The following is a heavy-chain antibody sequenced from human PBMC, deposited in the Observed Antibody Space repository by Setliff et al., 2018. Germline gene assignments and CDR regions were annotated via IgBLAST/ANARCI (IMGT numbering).Heavy chain of an antibody. D-gene: IGHD2-15*01. CDR2: IYHGGDT. CDR3: ARTCSGGGCYAGLES. Sequence: SETLSLTCTVSGGSINSGVYYWGWIRQPPGKGLEWIGSIYHGGDTYYNASLKSRLTISVDTSKNQFSLKLRSVTAADTAVYYCARTCSGGGCYAGLESWGQGTPVTVSS. J-gene: IGHJ4*02. V-gene: IGHV4-39*01. CDR1: GGSINSGVYY.